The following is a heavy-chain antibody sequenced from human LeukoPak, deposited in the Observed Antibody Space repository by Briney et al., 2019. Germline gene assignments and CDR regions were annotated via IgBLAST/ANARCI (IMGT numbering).Heavy chain of an antibody. CDR3: AKARSGTSWAFDI. CDR1: GFTFSNYG. J-gene: IGHJ3*02. V-gene: IGHV3-30*02. CDR2: MRFDGRNE. D-gene: IGHD1-7*01. Sequence: PGGSLRLSCAASGFTFSNYGMHWVRQAPGKGLEWVAFMRFDGRNEYYTDSVKGRFTISRDNSKNTLYLQMNSLRPEDTAAYFCAKARSGTSWAFDIWGQGTMVTVS.